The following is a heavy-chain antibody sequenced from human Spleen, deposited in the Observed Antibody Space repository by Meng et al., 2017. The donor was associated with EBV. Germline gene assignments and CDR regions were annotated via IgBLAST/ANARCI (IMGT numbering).Heavy chain of an antibody. V-gene: IGHV2-5*02. Sequence: QITLKESGPTLVKPTQTLTLTCTFSGFSFTTSGVGVGWIRQPPGKALEWLALIYWDDDKRYSPSLKSRLTITKDTSKNQVVLTMTNMDPVDTVTYYCAHRRIVGAYDYWGQGTLVTVSS. D-gene: IGHD1-26*01. CDR3: AHRRIVGAYDY. J-gene: IGHJ4*02. CDR1: GFSFTTSGVG. CDR2: IYWDDDK.